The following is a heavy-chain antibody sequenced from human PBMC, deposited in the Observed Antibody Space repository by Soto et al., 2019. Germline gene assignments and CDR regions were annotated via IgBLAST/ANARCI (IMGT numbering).Heavy chain of an antibody. J-gene: IGHJ6*02. V-gene: IGHV3-23*01. CDR2: ISGSGTST. CDR1: GFTFSYYA. Sequence: GGSLILSCAASGFTFSYYAMSWVRQAPGKGLEWVSVISGSGTSTYYADSVKGRFTISRDNSKSTLYPQMNSLRAEDTAVYYCATPGQIFCSGGNCYYGPNYYYGMDVWGPGTTVTVSS. D-gene: IGHD2-15*01. CDR3: ATPGQIFCSGGNCYYGPNYYYGMDV.